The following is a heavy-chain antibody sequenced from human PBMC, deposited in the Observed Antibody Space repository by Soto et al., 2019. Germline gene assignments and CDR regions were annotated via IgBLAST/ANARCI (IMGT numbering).Heavy chain of an antibody. CDR1: GFTFSSYG. V-gene: IGHV3-33*01. CDR2: IWYDGSNK. Sequence: QVQLVESGGGVVQPGRSLRLSCAASGFTFSSYGMHWVRQAPGKGLEWVAVIWYDGSNKYYADSVKGRFTISRDNSKNTLYPEMNSLRAEDTAVYYWAGVDFDSGYDSFFDYWGQGTLVTVSS. CDR3: AGVDFDSGYDSFFDY. J-gene: IGHJ4*02. D-gene: IGHD5-12*01.